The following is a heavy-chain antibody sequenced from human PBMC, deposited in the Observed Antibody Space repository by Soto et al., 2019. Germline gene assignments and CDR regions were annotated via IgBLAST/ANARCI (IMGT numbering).Heavy chain of an antibody. CDR1: GGSISRYY. CDR3: ARSPLLLCLDPVILFDY. J-gene: IGHJ4*02. V-gene: IGHV4-59*01. Sequence: PETLSLTCTVSGGSISRYYWSWIRQPPGKGLEWIGYIYYSGSTNYNPSLKSRVTISLDTSKNQFSLKLRSGTAAKIAVYYCARSPLLLCLDPVILFDYWGQGTLVTVSS. CDR2: IYYSGST. D-gene: IGHD3-22*01.